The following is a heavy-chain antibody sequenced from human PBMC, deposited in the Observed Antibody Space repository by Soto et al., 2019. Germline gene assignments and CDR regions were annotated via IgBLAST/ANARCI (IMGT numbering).Heavy chain of an antibody. CDR2: IYYSGST. CDR1: GGSISSSSYY. V-gene: IGHV4-39*01. J-gene: IGHJ4*02. D-gene: IGHD2-15*01. Sequence: SETLSLTCTVSGGSISSSSYYWGWIRQPPGKGLEWIGSIYYSGSTYYNPSLKSRVTISVDTSKNQFSLKLSSVTAADTAVYYCARSLRGYCSGGSCYPTWPRFDYWGQGTLVTV. CDR3: ARSLRGYCSGGSCYPTWPRFDY.